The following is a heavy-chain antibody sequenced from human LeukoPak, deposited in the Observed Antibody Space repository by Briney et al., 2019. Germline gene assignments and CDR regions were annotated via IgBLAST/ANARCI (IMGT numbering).Heavy chain of an antibody. CDR3: AREIRGTYDSRPPYFDY. J-gene: IGHJ4*02. CDR2: INPNSGGT. Sequence: ASVKVSCKASGYTFTGYYMHWVRQAPGQGLEWMGWINPNSGGTNYAQKFQGRVTMTRDTSISTAYMELTRLRSDDTAVYYCAREIRGTYDSRPPYFDYWGQGTLVTVCS. CDR1: GYTFTGYY. D-gene: IGHD3-22*01. V-gene: IGHV1-2*02.